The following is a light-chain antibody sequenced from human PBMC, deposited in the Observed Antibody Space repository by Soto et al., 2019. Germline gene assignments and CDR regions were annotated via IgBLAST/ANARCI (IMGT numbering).Light chain of an antibody. CDR3: SSYTTSSHVV. CDR2: DVS. Sequence: QSALTQPASVSGSPGQSITISCTGTSSDVGAYNSVSWYQQHPGKAPKLMIYDVSNRPSRVSNRFSGSKSGNTMSLTISGLQAEDEADYYCSSYTTSSHVVFGGGTKLTAL. V-gene: IGLV2-14*03. CDR1: SSDVGAYNS. J-gene: IGLJ2*01.